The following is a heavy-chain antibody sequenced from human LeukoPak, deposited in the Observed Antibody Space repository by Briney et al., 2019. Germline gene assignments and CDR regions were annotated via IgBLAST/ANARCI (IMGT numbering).Heavy chain of an antibody. CDR1: GGSISSSSYY. J-gene: IGHJ4*02. V-gene: IGHV4-39*01. CDR2: IYYSGST. Sequence: SETLSLTCTVSGGSISSSSYYWGWIRQPPGKGLEWIGSIYYSGSTYYNPSLKSRVTISVDTSKNQFSLKLSSVTAADTAVYYRARHVLLWFGELSMYYFDYWGQGTLVTVSS. CDR3: ARHVLLWFGELSMYYFDY. D-gene: IGHD3-10*01.